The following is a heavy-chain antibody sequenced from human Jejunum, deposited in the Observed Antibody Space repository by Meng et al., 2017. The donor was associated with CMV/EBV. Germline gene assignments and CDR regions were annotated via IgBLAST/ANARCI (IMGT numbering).Heavy chain of an antibody. D-gene: IGHD2/OR15-2a*01. V-gene: IGHV4-59*01. CDR3: ATTLYPKPFLNHFDP. Sequence: GGSITSYSVSWIRQPPGKGLEWIGYRYYRETAYYSPSLRSRVTISADTTTNQFSLRLTSVTPADAAVYFCATTLYPKPFLNHFDPWGQGTLVTVSS. CDR1: GGSITSYS. CDR2: RYYRETA. J-gene: IGHJ5*02.